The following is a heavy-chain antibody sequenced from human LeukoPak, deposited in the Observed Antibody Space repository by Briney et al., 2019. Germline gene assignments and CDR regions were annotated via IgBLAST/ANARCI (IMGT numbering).Heavy chain of an antibody. V-gene: IGHV1-69*06. Sequence: ASVKVSCKTSGGTFSRFGISWVRQAPGQGLEWVGGIIPMYATASYAQKFQGRVRITADKSTSSAYMELSSLRSEDTAVYYCARDRGRSTTIFGVIVSNDAFDIWGQGTMATVSS. CDR3: ARDRGRSTTIFGVIVSNDAFDI. D-gene: IGHD3-3*01. CDR1: GGTFSRFG. J-gene: IGHJ3*02. CDR2: IIPMYATA.